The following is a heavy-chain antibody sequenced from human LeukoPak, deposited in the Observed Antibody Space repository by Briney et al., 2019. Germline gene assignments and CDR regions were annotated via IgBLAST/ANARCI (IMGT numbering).Heavy chain of an antibody. CDR2: IYYSGST. V-gene: IGHV4-59*01. Sequence: SETLSLTCTVSGGSISSYYWSWIRQPPGKGLEWIGYIYYSGSTNYNPSLKSRVTISVDTSKNQFSLKLSSVTAADTAVYYCARSQYYDFWSGTNDYWGQGTLVTVSS. J-gene: IGHJ4*02. CDR3: ARSQYYDFWSGTNDY. D-gene: IGHD3-3*01. CDR1: GGSISSYY.